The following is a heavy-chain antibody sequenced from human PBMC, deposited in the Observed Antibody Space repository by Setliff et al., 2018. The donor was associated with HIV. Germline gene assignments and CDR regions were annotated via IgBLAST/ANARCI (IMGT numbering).Heavy chain of an antibody. V-gene: IGHV4-59*01. CDR1: GGSINGNS. D-gene: IGHD3-3*01. CDR3: ARTTVRDFGLVITNFDQ. CDR2: IDHSETT. J-gene: IGHJ4*02. Sequence: PSETLSLTCTVSGGSINGNSWSWIRQPPGKVLEWIGYIDHSETTNYNPSLKSRLTISIYTSKTQFSLNLSSVTAADTAFYYCARTTVRDFGLVITNFDQWGLGTLVTVSS.